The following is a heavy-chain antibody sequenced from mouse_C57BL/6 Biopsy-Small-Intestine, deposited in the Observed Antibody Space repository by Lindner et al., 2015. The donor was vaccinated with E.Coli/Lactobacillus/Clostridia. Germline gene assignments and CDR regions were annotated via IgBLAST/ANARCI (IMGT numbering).Heavy chain of an antibody. D-gene: IGHD1-1*01. J-gene: IGHJ1*01. V-gene: IGHV1-74*01. Sequence: SVKVSCKASGYTFTTYGISWVRQAPGQGLEWMGWISGYNGDTNYVQKLQGRVTMTTDTSTTTAYMELRSLRSDDTAVYYCARTSADYGIYYYGMDVWGQGTTVTVSS. CDR2: ISGYNGDT. CDR1: GYTFTTYG. CDR3: ARTSADYGIYYYGMDV.